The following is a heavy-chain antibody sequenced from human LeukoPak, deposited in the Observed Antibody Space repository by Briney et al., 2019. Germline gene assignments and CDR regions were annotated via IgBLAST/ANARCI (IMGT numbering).Heavy chain of an antibody. D-gene: IGHD4-17*01. V-gene: IGHV3-48*02. CDR1: GFTFSSYS. CDR3: ARGDDDYVRYFDY. J-gene: IGHJ4*02. CDR2: ISSGSSTR. Sequence: GGCLRLSCAASGFTFSSYSMIWVRQAPGKGLEWVSYISSGSSTRCYADSVKGRLTISRDNAKNSLYLQMNSLRDEDTAVYYCARGDDDYVRYFDYWGQGTLVAVSS.